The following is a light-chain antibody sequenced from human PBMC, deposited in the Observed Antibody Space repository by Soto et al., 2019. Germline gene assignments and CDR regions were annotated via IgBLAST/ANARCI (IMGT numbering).Light chain of an antibody. CDR1: SSDVGGYNY. CDR3: CSYAGSYTFVV. Sequence: QSALTQLRSVSGSPGQSVTISCTGTSSDVGGYNYVSWYQQHPGKAPKLMIYDVSKRPSGVPDRFSGSKSGNTASLTISGLLAEDEADYYCCSYAGSYTFVVFGGGTKVTVL. CDR2: DVS. V-gene: IGLV2-11*01. J-gene: IGLJ2*01.